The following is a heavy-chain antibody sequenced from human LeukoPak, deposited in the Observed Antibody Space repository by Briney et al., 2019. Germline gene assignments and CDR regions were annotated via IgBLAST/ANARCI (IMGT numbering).Heavy chain of an antibody. D-gene: IGHD5-24*01. J-gene: IGHJ6*03. CDR3: ARVGGYNLHYYYYMDV. Sequence: ASVKVSCKASGYTFSSHGISWVRQAPGQGLEWIGWISVYNGNTNYAQKLQGRVTMTTDTSTTTAYMELRSLRSDDTAVYYCARVGGYNLHYYYYMDVWGKGTTVTVSS. CDR2: ISVYNGNT. V-gene: IGHV1-18*01. CDR1: GYTFSSHG.